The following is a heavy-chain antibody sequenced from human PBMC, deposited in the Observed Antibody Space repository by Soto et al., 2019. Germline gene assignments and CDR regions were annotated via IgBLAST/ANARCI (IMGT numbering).Heavy chain of an antibody. CDR2: ISGNGGST. CDR3: AKGYCSFTSCYYSEY. J-gene: IGHJ4*02. CDR1: GFTFSSYA. Sequence: PGGSLRLSCAASGFTFSSYAMSWVRQGPGKGLEWVSSISGNGGSTYYADSVKGRFTISRDNSKNTLYLQMSSLRAEDTAVYYCAKGYCSFTSCYYSEYWGQGALVTVSS. V-gene: IGHV3-23*01. D-gene: IGHD2-2*01.